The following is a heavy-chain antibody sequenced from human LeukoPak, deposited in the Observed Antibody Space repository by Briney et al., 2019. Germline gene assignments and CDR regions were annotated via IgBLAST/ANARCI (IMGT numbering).Heavy chain of an antibody. D-gene: IGHD1-1*01. CDR3: ASLTGGREEYYFDY. J-gene: IGHJ4*02. CDR2: IIPIFGTA. Sequence: SVKVSCTASGGTFSSYAISWVRQAPGQGLEWMGRIIPIFGTANYAQKFQGRVTITTDESTSTAYMELSSLRSEDTAVYYCASLTGGREEYYFDYWGQGTLVTVSS. V-gene: IGHV1-69*05. CDR1: GGTFSSYA.